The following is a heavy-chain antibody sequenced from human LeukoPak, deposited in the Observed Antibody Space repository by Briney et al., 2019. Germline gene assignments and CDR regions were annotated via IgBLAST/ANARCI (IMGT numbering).Heavy chain of an antibody. CDR3: ARDPEYSSSSSWFDP. J-gene: IGHJ5*02. CDR1: GFTFSSYG. Sequence: GGSLRLSCAASGFTFSSYGMHWVRQAPGKGLEWVAVIWYDGSNKYHADSVKGRFTISRDNSKNTLYLQMNSLRTEDTAVYYCARDPEYSSSSSWFDPWGQGTLVTVSS. CDR2: IWYDGSNK. V-gene: IGHV3-33*01. D-gene: IGHD6-6*01.